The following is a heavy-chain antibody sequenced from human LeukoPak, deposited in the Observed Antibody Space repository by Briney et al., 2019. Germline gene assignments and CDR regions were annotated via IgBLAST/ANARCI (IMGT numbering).Heavy chain of an antibody. CDR3: AREKAVAGRRAYYFDY. CDR2: ISSSSSTI. Sequence: PGGSLRLSCAASGFTFSSYSMNWVRQAPGKGLEWVSYISSSSSTIYYADSVKGRFTISRDNAKNSLYLQMNSLRAEDTAVYYCAREKAVAGRRAYYFDYWGQGTQVTVSS. CDR1: GFTFSSYS. V-gene: IGHV3-48*01. D-gene: IGHD6-19*01. J-gene: IGHJ4*02.